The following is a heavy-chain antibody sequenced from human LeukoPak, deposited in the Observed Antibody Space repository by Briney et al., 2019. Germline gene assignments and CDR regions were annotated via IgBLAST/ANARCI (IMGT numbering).Heavy chain of an antibody. V-gene: IGHV3-30*04. D-gene: IGHD3-9*01. CDR3: ARALQYYDILTGYH. CDR2: ISYDGSNK. Sequence: GGSLRLSCAASGFTFSSYAMHWVRQAPGKGLEWVAAISYDGSNKYYADSVKGRFTISRDNSKNTLYLQMNSLRAEDTAVYYCARALQYYDILTGYHWGQGTLVTVSS. CDR1: GFTFSSYA. J-gene: IGHJ5*02.